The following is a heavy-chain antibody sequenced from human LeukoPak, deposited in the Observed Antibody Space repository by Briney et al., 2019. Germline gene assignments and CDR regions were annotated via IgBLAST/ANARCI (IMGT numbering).Heavy chain of an antibody. Sequence: GGSLRLSCAASEFTFSSNYMTWVRQAPGKGLEWVSIIYSTGNTYYADSVKGRFTISRDNSKNTLYLQMNSLRAEDTAVYYCARGPGVLFFDYWGQGTLVTVSS. J-gene: IGHJ4*02. CDR3: ARGPGVLFFDY. CDR1: EFTFSSNY. V-gene: IGHV3-53*01. D-gene: IGHD3-16*01. CDR2: IYSTGNT.